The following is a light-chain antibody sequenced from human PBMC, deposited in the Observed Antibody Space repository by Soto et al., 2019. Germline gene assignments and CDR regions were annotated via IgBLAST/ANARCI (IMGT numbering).Light chain of an antibody. CDR2: DAS. V-gene: IGKV3-11*01. J-gene: IGKJ2*01. CDR3: QQRSNSPPWGYP. Sequence: EIVLTQSPATLSLSPGEIATLSCRASQSVSSYLAWYQQQPGQAPRLLIYDASNRATGIPARFSGSGSGTDFTLTISRLEPEDFAVYYCQQRSNSPPWGYPFGQATKLEIK. CDR1: QSVSSY.